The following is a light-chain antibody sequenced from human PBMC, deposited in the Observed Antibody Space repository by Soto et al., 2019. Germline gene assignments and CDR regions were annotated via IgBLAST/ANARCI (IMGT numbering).Light chain of an antibody. J-gene: IGKJ4*01. CDR2: DVS. CDR3: QQYKSFSLT. V-gene: IGKV3-20*01. Sequence: EIVLTQSPGTLSLSPGESATLSCRASQSVDRNFLAWFQHKPGQAPRLLIYDVSNRATGIPDRFSASGSGTDFTLTVSRLEPEDFATYYCQQYKSFSLTFGGGTRVEVK. CDR1: QSVDRNF.